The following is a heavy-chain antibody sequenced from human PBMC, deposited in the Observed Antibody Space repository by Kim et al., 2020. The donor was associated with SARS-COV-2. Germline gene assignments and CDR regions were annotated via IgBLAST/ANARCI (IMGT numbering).Heavy chain of an antibody. CDR2: ISWNSGSI. J-gene: IGHJ5*02. CDR3: AKDAGGGRGFDP. Sequence: GGSLRLSCEVSGFIFDDYAMHWVRQAPGKGLEWVSGISWNSGSIGYADSVKGRFTISRDNAKNSLYLQMNSLRAEDTALYYCAKDAGGGRGFDPWGQGTLVTVSS. V-gene: IGHV3-9*01. D-gene: IGHD1-26*01. CDR1: GFIFDDYA.